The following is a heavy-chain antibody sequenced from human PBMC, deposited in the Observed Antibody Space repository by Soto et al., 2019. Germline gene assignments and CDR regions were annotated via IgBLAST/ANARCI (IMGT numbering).Heavy chain of an antibody. Sequence: EVQVVESGGGLVKPGGSLRLSCAASGFTLSTYSMNWVRQAPGKGLEWVSSISSSSSYIYYADSVKGRFTISRDNANNSLYLQMNSLRAEDTAVYYCARDGGRGGYYYYYYIDVWGKGATVIVSS. D-gene: IGHD2-15*01. V-gene: IGHV3-21*01. CDR3: ARDGGRGGYYYYYYIDV. CDR2: ISSSSSYI. J-gene: IGHJ6*03. CDR1: GFTLSTYS.